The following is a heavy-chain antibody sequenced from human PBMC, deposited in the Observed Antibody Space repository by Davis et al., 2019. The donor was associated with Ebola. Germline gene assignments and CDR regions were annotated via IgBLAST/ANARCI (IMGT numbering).Heavy chain of an antibody. CDR2: INHSGST. Sequence: GSLRLSCAVYGGSFSGYYWSWIRQPPGKGLEWIGEINHSGSTNYNPSLKSRVTISVDTSKNQFSLKLSSVTAADTAVYYCARFSGSGWYGGDYYYYYGMDVWGQGTTVTVSS. CDR3: ARFSGSGWYGGDYYYYYGMDV. V-gene: IGHV4-34*01. J-gene: IGHJ6*02. D-gene: IGHD6-19*01. CDR1: GGSFSGYY.